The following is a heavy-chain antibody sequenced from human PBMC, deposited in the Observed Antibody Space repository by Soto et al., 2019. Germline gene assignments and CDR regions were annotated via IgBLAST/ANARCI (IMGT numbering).Heavy chain of an antibody. CDR3: ARGPGSGWYDY. CDR1: GGSISSGDYY. V-gene: IGHV4-31*03. J-gene: IGHJ4*02. D-gene: IGHD6-19*01. CDR2: IYYSGST. Sequence: QVQLQESGPGLVKPSQTLSLSCNVSGGSISSGDYYWSWIGQHPGKGLEWNGYIYYSGSTYYNPSLKSRVTISVDTSKHQFSLKLSSVTAADTAVYYCARGPGSGWYDYWGQGTLVTVSS.